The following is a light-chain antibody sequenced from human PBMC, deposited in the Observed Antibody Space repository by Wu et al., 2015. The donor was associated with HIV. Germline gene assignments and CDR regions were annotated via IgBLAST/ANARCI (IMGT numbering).Light chain of an antibody. CDR1: KNVDSD. J-gene: IGKJ1*01. CDR2: GAS. V-gene: IGKV3-15*01. CDR3: QQYNEWPA. Sequence: PGDRATLSCRTGKNVDSDIVWYQQRPGQGPKIIIYGASTRATGIPARFSGRGSGTEFTLTISSVQFEDFAVYICQQYNEWPAFGQGTKVEIK.